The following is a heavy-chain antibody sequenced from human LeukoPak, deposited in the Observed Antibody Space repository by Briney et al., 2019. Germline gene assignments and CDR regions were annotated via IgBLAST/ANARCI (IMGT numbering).Heavy chain of an antibody. V-gene: IGHV4-30-4*01. CDR3: ARTASGYDSRDALDI. CDR1: GGSISSGDYY. D-gene: IGHD5-12*01. Sequence: SETLSLTCTVSGGSISSGDYYWSWIRQPPGKGLEWIGYIYYSGSTYYNPSLKSRVTISVDTSKNQFSLKLSPVTAADTAVYYCARTASGYDSRDALDIWGQGTMVTVSS. J-gene: IGHJ3*02. CDR2: IYYSGST.